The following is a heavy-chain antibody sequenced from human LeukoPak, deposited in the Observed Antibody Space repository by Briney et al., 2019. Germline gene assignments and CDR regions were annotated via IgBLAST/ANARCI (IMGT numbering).Heavy chain of an antibody. CDR3: AKGLEDYYDSSGYLDY. CDR1: GFTFSSYA. J-gene: IGHJ4*02. Sequence: GGSLRLSCAASGFTFSSYAMSWVRQAPGKGLEWVSAISGSGGSTYYADSVKGRFTISRDNSKNTLYLQMNSLRAEDTAVYYCAKGLEDYYDSSGYLDYWGQGTLVTVSS. D-gene: IGHD3-22*01. CDR2: ISGSGGST. V-gene: IGHV3-23*01.